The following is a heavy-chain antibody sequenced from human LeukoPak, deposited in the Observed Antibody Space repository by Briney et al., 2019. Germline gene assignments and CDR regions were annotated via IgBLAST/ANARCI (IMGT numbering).Heavy chain of an antibody. CDR1: GFTLSNYG. J-gene: IGHJ5*02. CDR3: ARGGSGGDVDGWFDP. V-gene: IGHV3-30*02. Sequence: QTGGSLRLSCAASGFTLSNYGIHWVRQAPGKGLEWVAFIRYDGSNKYYADSVKGRFTISRDISKNTVYLQMNSLRAEDTALYYCARGGSGGDVDGWFDPWGQGTLVTVSS. CDR2: IRYDGSNK. D-gene: IGHD2-15*01.